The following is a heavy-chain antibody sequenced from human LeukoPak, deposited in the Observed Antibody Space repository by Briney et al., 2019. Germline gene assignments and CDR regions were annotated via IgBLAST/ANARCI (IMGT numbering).Heavy chain of an antibody. CDR3: AKDIIGYAPL. CDR1: GFTFDDFP. V-gene: IGHV3-43*01. Sequence: GGSLRLSCAASGFTFDDFPMHWVRQQPGKGLEWVSLVSVDGDTKFYADSVRGRFTISRDNSKNSLYLQMNSLRIEDTAFYYCAKDIIGYAPLWGQGTLVTVSS. D-gene: IGHD2-8*01. CDR2: VSVDGDTK. J-gene: IGHJ4*02.